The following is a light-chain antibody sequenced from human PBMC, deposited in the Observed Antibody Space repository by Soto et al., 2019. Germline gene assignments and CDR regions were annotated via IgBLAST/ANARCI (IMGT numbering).Light chain of an antibody. CDR3: KQRSNWPPIT. Sequence: ICLTQSPATLSLSPLEIATLYCRASHSVSSYLAWYQQTPGQAPRLLIYDASTRATGIPARFSGSGSGKDLTLTISSLEPEDFAVYYCKQRSNWPPITFGQGTRMEI. CDR1: HSVSSY. J-gene: IGKJ5*01. V-gene: IGKV3-11*01. CDR2: DAS.